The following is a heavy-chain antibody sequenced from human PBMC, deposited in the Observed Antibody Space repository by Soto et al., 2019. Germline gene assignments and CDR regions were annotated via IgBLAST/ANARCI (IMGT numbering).Heavy chain of an antibody. Sequence: GGSLRLSCAASGFTFSSYAMSWVRQAPGKGLEWVSAISGSGGSTYYADSVKGRFTISRGNSKNTLYLQMNSLRAEDTAVYYCAKVSSTAMVLNWFDPWGQGTLVTVPQ. D-gene: IGHD5-18*01. CDR1: GFTFSSYA. J-gene: IGHJ5*02. CDR3: AKVSSTAMVLNWFDP. V-gene: IGHV3-23*01. CDR2: ISGSGGST.